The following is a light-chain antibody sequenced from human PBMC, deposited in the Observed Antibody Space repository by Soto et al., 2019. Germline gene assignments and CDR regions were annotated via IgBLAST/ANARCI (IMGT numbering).Light chain of an antibody. CDR2: DAS. J-gene: IGKJ4*01. CDR3: QQRSNWPFLT. Sequence: EIVLTQSPATLSLSPGERATLSCRASQSVSSYLAWYQQKHGHAPRLLIYDASNRATGIPARFSGSGFGTDFTLTISSLEPEDLAVYYCQQRSNWPFLTFGGGTKVEIK. V-gene: IGKV3-11*01. CDR1: QSVSSY.